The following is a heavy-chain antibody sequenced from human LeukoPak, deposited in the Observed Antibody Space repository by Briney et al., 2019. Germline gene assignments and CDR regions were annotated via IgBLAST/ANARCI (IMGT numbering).Heavy chain of an antibody. J-gene: IGHJ6*03. Sequence: SETLSLTCTVSGVSIRGYTYYCGWIRQPPGKGLEWIGDYHIGNTYYNPSLKSRLTIPDDTPKNQLSVGVNSVTAADPDVYYCARLCDSTGLYFCYYMDVWGEGTTVTVS. CDR2: YHIGNT. D-gene: IGHD6-19*01. CDR1: GVSIRGYTYY. V-gene: IGHV4-39*01. CDR3: ARLCDSTGLYFCYYMDV.